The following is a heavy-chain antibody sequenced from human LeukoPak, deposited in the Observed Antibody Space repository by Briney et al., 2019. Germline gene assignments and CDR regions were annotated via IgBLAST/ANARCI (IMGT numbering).Heavy chain of an antibody. CDR3: ARETKVGGALQY. CDR2: INTDGSFT. D-gene: IGHD1-26*01. J-gene: IGHJ4*02. CDR1: GFSFSNSW. Sequence: GGSLRLSCAASGFSFSNSWMHWVRQAPGKGLVWVSRINTDGSFTRYADSVQGRFTISRDTAKNTLFLQMNSLRAEDTAVYYCARETKVGGALQYWGQGILVTVSS. V-gene: IGHV3-74*01.